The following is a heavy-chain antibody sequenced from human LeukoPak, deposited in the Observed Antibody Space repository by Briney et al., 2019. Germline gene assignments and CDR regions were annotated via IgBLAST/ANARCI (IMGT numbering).Heavy chain of an antibody. CDR1: GGSFSGYY. CDR2: INHSGST. Sequence: SETLSLTCAVYGGSFSGYYWSWIRQPPGKGLEWIGEINHSGSTNYNPSLKSRVTISVDTSKNQFSLKLSSVTAADTAVYYCAGSSWIHYYHYGMDVWGQGTTVTVSS. V-gene: IGHV4-34*01. J-gene: IGHJ6*02. D-gene: IGHD6-13*01. CDR3: AGSSWIHYYHYGMDV.